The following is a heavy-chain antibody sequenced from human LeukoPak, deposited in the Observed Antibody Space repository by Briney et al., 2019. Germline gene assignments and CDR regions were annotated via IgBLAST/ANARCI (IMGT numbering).Heavy chain of an antibody. V-gene: IGHV4-39*07. CDR2: IYYSGST. CDR1: GGSISSSSYY. J-gene: IGHJ4*02. CDR3: ARDNMVAAAGTGY. Sequence: SETLSLTCTVSGGSISSSSYYWGWIRQPPGKGLEWIGSIYYSGSTYYNPSLKSRVTISVDTSKNQFSLKLSSVTAADTAVYYCARDNMVAAAGTGYWGQGTLVTVSS. D-gene: IGHD6-13*01.